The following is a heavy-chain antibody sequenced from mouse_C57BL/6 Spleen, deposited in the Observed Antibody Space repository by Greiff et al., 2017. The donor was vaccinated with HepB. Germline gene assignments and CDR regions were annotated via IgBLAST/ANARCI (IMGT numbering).Heavy chain of an antibody. V-gene: IGHV5-17*01. D-gene: IGHD1-1*01. CDR2: ISSGSSTI. CDR3: ARPTTVVATDAMDY. J-gene: IGHJ4*01. CDR1: GFTFSDYG. Sequence: EVQGVESGGGLVKPGGSLKLSCAASGFTFSDYGMHWVRQAPEKGLEWVAYISSGSSTIYYADTVKGGFTISRDNAKNTLFLQMTSLRSEDTAMYYCARPTTVVATDAMDYWGQGTSVTVSS.